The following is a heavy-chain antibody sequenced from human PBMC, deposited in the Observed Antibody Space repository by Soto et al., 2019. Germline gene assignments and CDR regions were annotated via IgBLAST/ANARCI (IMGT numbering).Heavy chain of an antibody. D-gene: IGHD6-13*01. CDR2: ISAYNGNT. CDR1: GYTFTSYG. Sequence: ASVKVSCKASGYTFTSYGISWVRQAPGQGLEWMGWISAYNGNTNYAQKLQGRVTMTTDTSTSTAYMELRSLRAEDTAVYYCARGVAAAGTYYYYGMDVWGQGTTVTVSS. V-gene: IGHV1-18*01. CDR3: ARGVAAAGTYYYYGMDV. J-gene: IGHJ6*02.